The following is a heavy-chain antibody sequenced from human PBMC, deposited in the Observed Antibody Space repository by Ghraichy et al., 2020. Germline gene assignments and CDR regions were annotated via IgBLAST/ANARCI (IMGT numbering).Heavy chain of an antibody. D-gene: IGHD6-13*01. CDR1: GYTFTSYG. V-gene: IGHV1-18*01. J-gene: IGHJ5*02. CDR3: ARDGGCGYSSSCPRNWFDP. Sequence: ASVKVSCKASGYTFTSYGISWVRQAPGQGLEWMGWISAYNGNTNYAQKLQGRVTMTTDTSTSTAYMELRSLRSDDTAVYYCARDGGCGYSSSCPRNWFDPWGQGTLVTVSS. CDR2: ISAYNGNT.